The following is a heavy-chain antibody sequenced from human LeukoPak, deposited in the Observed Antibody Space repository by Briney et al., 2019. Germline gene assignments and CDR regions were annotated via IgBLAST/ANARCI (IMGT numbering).Heavy chain of an antibody. CDR2: ISGSGGST. Sequence: GGSLRLSCAASGFTFSSYAMSWVRQAPGKGLEWVSAISGSGGSTYYADSVKGRFTISRDNSKNTLYLQMNSLRAEDTAVYYCAKDGVEQQLPHPYYFDYWGQGTLVTVSS. V-gene: IGHV3-23*01. D-gene: IGHD6-13*01. CDR3: AKDGVEQQLPHPYYFDY. CDR1: GFTFSSYA. J-gene: IGHJ4*02.